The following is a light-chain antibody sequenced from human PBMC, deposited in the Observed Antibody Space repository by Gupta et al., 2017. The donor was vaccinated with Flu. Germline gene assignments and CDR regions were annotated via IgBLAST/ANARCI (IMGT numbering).Light chain of an antibody. CDR2: DVS. CDR1: SSDVGGYNY. J-gene: IGLJ2*01. Sequence: SSDVGGYNYVSWYQQHPGKAPKLMIYDVSNRPSGVSNRFSGSKSGNTASLTISGLQAEDEADYYCSSYTSSSTNVVFGGGTKLTVL. V-gene: IGLV2-14*04. CDR3: SSYTSSSTNVV.